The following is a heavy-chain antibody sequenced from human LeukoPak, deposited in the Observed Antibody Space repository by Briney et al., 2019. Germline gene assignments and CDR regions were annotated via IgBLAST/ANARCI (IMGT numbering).Heavy chain of an antibody. Sequence: SGPTLVKPTQTLTLTCTFSGFSLSTSGVGVGWIRQPPGKALEWLALIYWNDDKRYSPSLKSRLTITQDTSKNQVVLTTTNRDPVNTATYYCAHKYPDIATAGYRDYFDYWGQGTLVTVSS. CDR2: IYWNDDK. D-gene: IGHD6-13*01. CDR1: GFSLSTSGVG. J-gene: IGHJ4*02. CDR3: AHKYPDIATAGYRDYFDY. V-gene: IGHV2-5*01.